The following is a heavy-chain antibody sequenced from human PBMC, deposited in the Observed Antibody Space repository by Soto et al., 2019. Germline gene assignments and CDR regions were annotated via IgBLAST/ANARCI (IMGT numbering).Heavy chain of an antibody. CDR1: GGTFSSYA. CDR2: IIPIFGTA. CDR3: ARDEAPYDSSGYNPFLYYYGTDV. D-gene: IGHD3-22*01. Sequence: SVKVSCKASGGTFSSYAISWVRQAPGQGLEWMGGIIPIFGTANYAQKFQGGVTITADESTSTAYMELSSLRSEDTAVYYCARDEAPYDSSGYNPFLYYYGTDVWGQGTKVTVSS. V-gene: IGHV1-69*13. J-gene: IGHJ6*02.